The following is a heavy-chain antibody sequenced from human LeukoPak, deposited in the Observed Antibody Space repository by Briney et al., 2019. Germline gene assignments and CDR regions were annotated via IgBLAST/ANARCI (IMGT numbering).Heavy chain of an antibody. CDR1: GYTFTSYG. D-gene: IGHD1-1*01. V-gene: IGHV1-8*03. Sequence: ASVKVSCKASGYTFTSYGISWVRQATGQGLEWMGWMNPNSGNTGYAQKFQGRVTITRNTSISTAYMELSSLRSEDTAVYYCARGPFHWNGGPDAFDIWGQGTMVTVSS. J-gene: IGHJ3*02. CDR3: ARGPFHWNGGPDAFDI. CDR2: MNPNSGNT.